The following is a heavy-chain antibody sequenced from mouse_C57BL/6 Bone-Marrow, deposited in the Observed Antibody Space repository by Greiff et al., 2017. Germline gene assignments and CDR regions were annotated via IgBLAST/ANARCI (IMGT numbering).Heavy chain of an antibody. D-gene: IGHD1-1*01. J-gene: IGHJ2*01. CDR3: AVITAGLDY. CDR1: GYTFTSYW. CDR2: IYPSDSET. Sequence: QVQLQQPGAELVRPGSSVKLSCKASGYTFTSYWMDWVKQRPGQGLEWIGNIYPSDSETHYNQKFKDKATLTVDKSSNPAYMQLSSLTSEDSAVYYCAVITAGLDYWGQGTTLTVSA. V-gene: IGHV1-61*01.